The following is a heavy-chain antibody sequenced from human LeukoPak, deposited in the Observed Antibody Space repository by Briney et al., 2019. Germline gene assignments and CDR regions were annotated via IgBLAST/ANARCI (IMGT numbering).Heavy chain of an antibody. J-gene: IGHJ5*02. CDR3: ARGLTPVAGTGIWFDP. Sequence: SETLSLTCAVYGGSFSGYYWSWIRQPPGKGLEWIGEINHSGSTNYNPSLKSRVTISVDTSKNQFSLKLSSVTAADTAVYYCARGLTPVAGTGIWFDPWGQGTLVTVSS. CDR2: INHSGST. D-gene: IGHD6-19*01. V-gene: IGHV4-34*01. CDR1: GGSFSGYY.